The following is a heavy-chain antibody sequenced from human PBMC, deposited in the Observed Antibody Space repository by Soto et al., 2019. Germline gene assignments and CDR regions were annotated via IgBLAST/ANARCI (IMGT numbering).Heavy chain of an antibody. CDR3: ASLLRGYSGTGDY. D-gene: IGHD5-12*01. J-gene: IGHJ4*02. CDR1: GGTFSSSA. CDR2: IIPIFGTA. Sequence: QVQLVQSGAEVKKPGSSVKVSCKASGGTFSSSAISWVRQAPGQGLEWMGGIIPIFGTANYAQKFQGRVRITADESTSTAYMELSSLRSEDTAGYYCASLLRGYSGTGDYWGQGTLVTVSS. V-gene: IGHV1-69*12.